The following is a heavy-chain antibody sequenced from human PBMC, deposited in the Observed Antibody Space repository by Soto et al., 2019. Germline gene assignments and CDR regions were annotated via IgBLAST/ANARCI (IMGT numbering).Heavy chain of an antibody. V-gene: IGHV3-48*01. Sequence: EVQLVESGGGLVQPGGSLRLSCAASGFTFSSYSMNWVRQAPGKGLEWVSYISSSSTIYYADSVKGRFTISRDNAKNSLYLQMNSLRAEDTAVYYCASLRYCSGGSCFPLDYWGQGTLVTVSS. CDR1: GFTFSSYS. CDR3: ASLRYCSGGSCFPLDY. CDR2: ISSSSTI. D-gene: IGHD2-15*01. J-gene: IGHJ4*02.